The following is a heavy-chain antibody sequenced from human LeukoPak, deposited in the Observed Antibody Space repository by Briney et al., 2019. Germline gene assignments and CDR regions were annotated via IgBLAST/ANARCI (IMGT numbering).Heavy chain of an antibody. CDR2: IYYSGST. CDR1: GGSISTYY. D-gene: IGHD6-13*01. CDR3: ARSGGYSSSWSL. Sequence: SETLSLTCTVSGGSISTYYWNWIRQPPGKGLEWIGYIYYSGSTNYNPSLKSRVTISVDTSKNQFSLKLNSVAAADTAVYYCARSGGYSSSWSLWGQGTLVTVSS. J-gene: IGHJ4*02. V-gene: IGHV4-59*01.